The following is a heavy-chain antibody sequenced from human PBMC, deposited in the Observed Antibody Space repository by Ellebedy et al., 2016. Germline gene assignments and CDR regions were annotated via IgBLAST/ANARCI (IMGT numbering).Heavy chain of an antibody. D-gene: IGHD4-17*01. J-gene: IGHJ6*03. Sequence: SETLSLXCGVYGGSFSNYYWSWIRQPPGKGLEWIGEISHSGSTNYNPSLKSRVTISVDTSKNQFSLKLTSVTAADTAVYFCAREQYGDYGGYYMDVWGKGTTVTVSS. V-gene: IGHV4-34*01. CDR2: ISHSGST. CDR3: AREQYGDYGGYYMDV. CDR1: GGSFSNYY.